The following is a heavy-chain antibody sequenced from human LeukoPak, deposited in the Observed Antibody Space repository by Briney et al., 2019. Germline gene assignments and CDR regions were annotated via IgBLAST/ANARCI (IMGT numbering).Heavy chain of an antibody. Sequence: SETLSLTCTVSGGSISSGDYYWSWIRQPPGKGLEWIGYIYYSGSTYYNPSLKSRVTISVDTSKNQFSLRLSSVTAAGTAVYYCARGYCSGGSCYSEHYYYGMDVWGKGTTVTVSS. CDR3: ARGYCSGGSCYSEHYYYGMDV. CDR2: IYYSGST. J-gene: IGHJ6*04. D-gene: IGHD2-15*01. V-gene: IGHV4-30-4*01. CDR1: GGSISSGDYY.